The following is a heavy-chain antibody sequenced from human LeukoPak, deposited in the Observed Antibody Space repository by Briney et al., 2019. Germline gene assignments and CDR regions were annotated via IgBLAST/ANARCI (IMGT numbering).Heavy chain of an antibody. D-gene: IGHD5-18*01. J-gene: IGHJ5*02. CDR2: IYHSGST. Sequence: SETLSLTCTVSGGSISSYYWSWIRHPPGKGLGWIGYIYHSGSTYSNPSLKSRVTISVDRSKNQFSLKLSSVTAEDTAVYYGARHTTYRRYSYAPRPGYNWFDPWGQGTLVTVSS. CDR3: ARHTTYRRYSYAPRPGYNWFDP. V-gene: IGHV4-59*04. CDR1: GGSISSYY.